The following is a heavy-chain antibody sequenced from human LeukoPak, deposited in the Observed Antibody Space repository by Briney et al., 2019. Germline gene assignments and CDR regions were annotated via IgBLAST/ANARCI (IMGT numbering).Heavy chain of an antibody. J-gene: IGHJ3*02. V-gene: IGHV1-18*01. CDR2: ISAYNGNT. D-gene: IGHD3-22*01. CDR1: GYTFTSYG. CDR3: ARAHYYDGSGYAFDI. Sequence: GASVKVSCKASGYTFTSYGISWVRQAPGQGLEWMGWISAYNGNTNYAQKLQGRVTMTTDTSTSTAYMELRSLRSDDTAVYYCARAHYYDGSGYAFDIWGQGTMVTVSS.